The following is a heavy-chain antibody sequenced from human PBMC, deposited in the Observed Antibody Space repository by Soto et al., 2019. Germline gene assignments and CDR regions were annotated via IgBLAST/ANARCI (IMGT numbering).Heavy chain of an antibody. D-gene: IGHD2-8*01. J-gene: IGHJ6*02. CDR3: AREEVPQWFSKGYYGLDV. V-gene: IGHV4-34*01. CDR2: INLSGST. Sequence: PSETLSLTCAVYGGSFSGYYWSWLRQPPGQALEWIGEINLSGSTTYNPSLTSHVTISVDTSKNQFSLRLSSVTAADTAVYYCAREEVPQWFSKGYYGLDVWGQGTTVTVSS. CDR1: GGSFSGYY.